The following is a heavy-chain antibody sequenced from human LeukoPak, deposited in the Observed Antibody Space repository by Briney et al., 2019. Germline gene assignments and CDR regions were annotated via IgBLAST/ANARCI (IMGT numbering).Heavy chain of an antibody. Sequence: ASVKVSCKASGYTFTGYYMHWVRQAPGQGLEWMGWINPNSGGTNYAQKFQGRVTMTRDTSISTAYMELSRLRSDDTAVYYCARDGDYDWNYRSGFDSWGQGTLVTVSS. J-gene: IGHJ4*02. CDR2: INPNSGGT. CDR1: GYTFTGYY. V-gene: IGHV1-2*02. CDR3: ARDGDYDWNYRSGFDS. D-gene: IGHD1-7*01.